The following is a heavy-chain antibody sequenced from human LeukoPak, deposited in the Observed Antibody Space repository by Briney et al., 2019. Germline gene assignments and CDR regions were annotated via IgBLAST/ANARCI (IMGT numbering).Heavy chain of an antibody. CDR3: TRTVDIVATSYYYYMDV. CDR2: IRSKANSYAT. J-gene: IGHJ6*03. Sequence: GGSLRLSCAASGFTFSGSAMHWVRQASGKGLEWVGRIRSKANSYATAYAASVKGRFTISRDDSKNTAYLQMNSLKTEDTAVYYCTRTVDIVATSYYYYMDVWGKGTTVTISS. D-gene: IGHD5-12*01. CDR1: GFTFSGSA. V-gene: IGHV3-73*01.